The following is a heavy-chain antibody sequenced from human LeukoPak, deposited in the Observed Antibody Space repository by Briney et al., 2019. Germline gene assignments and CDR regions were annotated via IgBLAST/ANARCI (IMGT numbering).Heavy chain of an antibody. CDR2: TYYRSKWYN. V-gene: IGHV6-1*01. CDR3: ARGNWPPYYYDSSGYYYVARRQPPPYGMDV. J-gene: IGHJ6*02. D-gene: IGHD3-22*01. CDR1: GDSVSSNSAA. Sequence: SQTLSLTCALSGDSVSSNSAAWNWIRQSPSRGLEWLGRTYYRSKWYNDYAVFVKSRITINPDTSKNQFSLKLSSVTAADTAVYYCARGNWPPYYYDSSGYYYVARRQPPPYGMDVWGQGTTVTVSS.